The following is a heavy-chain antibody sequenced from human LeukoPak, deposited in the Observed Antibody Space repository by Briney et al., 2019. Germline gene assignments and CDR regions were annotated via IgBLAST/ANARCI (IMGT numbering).Heavy chain of an antibody. Sequence: GGSLRLSCAASGFTFSSYGMHWVRQAPGKGLEWVAFIRYDGSNKYYADSVKGRFTISRDNSKNTLYLQMNSLRAEDTAVYYCARHRRTVEPYYFDYWGQGTLVTVSS. D-gene: IGHD1-14*01. V-gene: IGHV3-30*02. J-gene: IGHJ4*02. CDR3: ARHRRTVEPYYFDY. CDR1: GFTFSSYG. CDR2: IRYDGSNK.